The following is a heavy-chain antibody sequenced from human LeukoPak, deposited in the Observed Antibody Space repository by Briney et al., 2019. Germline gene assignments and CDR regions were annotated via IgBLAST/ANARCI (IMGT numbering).Heavy chain of an antibody. D-gene: IGHD1-26*01. V-gene: IGHV3-21*01. J-gene: IGHJ4*02. CDR3: ARDLVWEGNDY. CDR1: GFRFSSYS. Sequence: GGSLRLSCVASGFRFSSYSMNWVRQAPGRGLEWVSSINGTSSYIYHADSVKGRFTISRDNPKNSLYLQMNSLRVEDTAVYFCARDLVWEGNDYWGQGTLVTVSS. CDR2: INGTSSYI.